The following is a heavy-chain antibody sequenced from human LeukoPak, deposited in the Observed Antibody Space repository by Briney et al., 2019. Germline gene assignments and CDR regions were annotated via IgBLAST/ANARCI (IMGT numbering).Heavy chain of an antibody. CDR1: GFTFSNYA. CDR2: ISYDGSDN. V-gene: IGHV3-30*04. Sequence: PGGSLRLPCAASGFTFSNYAMHWVRQAPGKGLEWVAVISYDGSDNYYADSVKGRFTISRDNSKNTLYLQMSSLRAEDTAVYYCARAWDLLWSFDYWGQGTLVTVSS. CDR3: ARAWDLLWSFDY. J-gene: IGHJ4*02. D-gene: IGHD1-26*01.